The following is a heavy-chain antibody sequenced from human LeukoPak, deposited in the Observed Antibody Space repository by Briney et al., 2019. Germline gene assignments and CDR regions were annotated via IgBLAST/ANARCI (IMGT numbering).Heavy chain of an antibody. Sequence: SETLSLTCNVYGGSISSGDYYWSWIRQHPGKGLEWIGYIYYSGSTNYNPSLKSRVTTSADTSKNQFSLKLSSVTAADTAVYYCARDLISYYYHSRVDAFDIWGQGTMVTVSS. V-gene: IGHV4-61*08. D-gene: IGHD3-22*01. CDR1: GGSISSGDYY. J-gene: IGHJ3*02. CDR2: IYYSGST. CDR3: ARDLISYYYHSRVDAFDI.